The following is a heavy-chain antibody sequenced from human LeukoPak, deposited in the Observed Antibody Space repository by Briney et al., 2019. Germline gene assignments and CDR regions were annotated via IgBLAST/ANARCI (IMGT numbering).Heavy chain of an antibody. Sequence: SVKVSCKASGGTFSSYAISWVRQAPGQGLEWMGGIIPIFGTANYAQKFQGRVTITTDESTSTAYMELSSLRSEDTAVYYCASLGIVGARAYDYWGQGTLVTVSS. CDR3: ASLGIVGARAYDY. D-gene: IGHD1-26*01. V-gene: IGHV1-69*05. CDR2: IIPIFGTA. CDR1: GGTFSSYA. J-gene: IGHJ4*02.